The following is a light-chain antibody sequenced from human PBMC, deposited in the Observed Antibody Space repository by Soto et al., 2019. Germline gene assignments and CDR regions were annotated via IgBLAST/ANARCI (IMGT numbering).Light chain of an antibody. J-gene: IGKJ2*01. V-gene: IGKV3-20*01. CDR3: QQYGSSHYT. CDR2: GAS. CDR1: QSVSSDY. Sequence: EIVLTQSPGTLSLSQGERATLSCRASQSVSSDYLAWYQQKPGQAPRLLIYGASSRATGIPARFSGSGSGTDVTLTIRRLEPEDFAVYYCQQYGSSHYTFGQGTKLQIK.